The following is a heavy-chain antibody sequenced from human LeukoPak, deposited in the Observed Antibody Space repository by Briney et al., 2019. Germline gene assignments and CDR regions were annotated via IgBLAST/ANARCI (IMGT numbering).Heavy chain of an antibody. Sequence: GGSLRLSCAASGFTLSDYRMNWVRQAPGKGLEWLSSITTISHYIYSAGAVRGRFTISRDNAKNSLYLQMNSLRGEDTAVYYCARSGGPGTYHQLRYNWFDPWGQGTLVTVSS. D-gene: IGHD3-10*01. CDR2: ITTISHYI. J-gene: IGHJ5*02. CDR3: ARSGGPGTYHQLRYNWFDP. CDR1: GFTLSDYR. V-gene: IGHV3-21*01.